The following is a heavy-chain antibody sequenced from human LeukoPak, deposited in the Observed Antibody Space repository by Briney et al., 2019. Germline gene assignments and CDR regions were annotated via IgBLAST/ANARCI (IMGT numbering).Heavy chain of an antibody. D-gene: IGHD3-22*01. CDR1: EFTFSTYW. Sequence: GGSLRLSCAASEFTFSTYWMSWVRQAPGKGLEWVASINEDGSDEYYVDSVKGRFTISRDNAKNTLYLQMNSLRAEDTAVYYCARDRYYDSSPLYWGQGTLVTVSS. V-gene: IGHV3-7*01. J-gene: IGHJ4*02. CDR3: ARDRYYDSSPLY. CDR2: INEDGSDE.